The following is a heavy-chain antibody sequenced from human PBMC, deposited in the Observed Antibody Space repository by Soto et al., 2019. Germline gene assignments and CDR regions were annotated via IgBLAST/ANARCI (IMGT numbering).Heavy chain of an antibody. D-gene: IGHD1-26*01. Sequence: SQTLSLTCAISGDSVSSNSAAWNWIRQSPSRGLEWLGRTYYRSKWYNDYAVSVKSRITINPDTSKNQFSLQLNSVTPEDTAVYYCARVRWVLLPLLSRYGIDVWGRGTTVTVSS. J-gene: IGHJ6*01. CDR2: TYYRSKWYN. V-gene: IGHV6-1*01. CDR3: ARVRWVLLPLLSRYGIDV. CDR1: GDSVSSNSAA.